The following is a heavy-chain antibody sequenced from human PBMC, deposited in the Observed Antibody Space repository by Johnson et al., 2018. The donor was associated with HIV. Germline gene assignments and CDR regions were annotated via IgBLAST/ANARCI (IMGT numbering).Heavy chain of an antibody. J-gene: IGHJ3*02. CDR1: GFTFSSYA. CDR2: ISSNGGST. CDR3: AREESSPGGVAFDI. V-gene: IGHV3-64*01. D-gene: IGHD3-16*01. Sequence: VQLVESGGGLVQPGGSLRLSCAASGFTFSSYAMSWVRQAPGKGLEWVSAISSNGGSTYYAHSVKGRFIISRDNSKNTLYLQMGSLRAEDMAVYYCAREESSPGGVAFDIWGQGTMVTVSS.